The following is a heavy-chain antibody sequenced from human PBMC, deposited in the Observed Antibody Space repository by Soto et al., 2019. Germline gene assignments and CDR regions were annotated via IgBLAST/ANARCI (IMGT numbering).Heavy chain of an antibody. V-gene: IGHV3-72*01. CDR3: SRDLGS. CDR2: TRNKANSYTT. J-gene: IGHJ5*02. Sequence: EVQLVESGGGLVQPGGSLRLSCAASGFTFSDHHMDWVRQAPGKGLEWVGRTRNKANSYTTEYAASVKGRFTISRDDSKNSLYRQMNSLKTEDTAVYYCSRDLGSWGQGTLVTVSS. CDR1: GFTFSDHH.